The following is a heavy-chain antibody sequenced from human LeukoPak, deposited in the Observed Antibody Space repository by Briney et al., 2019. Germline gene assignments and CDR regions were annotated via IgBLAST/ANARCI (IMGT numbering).Heavy chain of an antibody. D-gene: IGHD2-8*01. J-gene: IGHJ3*02. CDR2: LNTDGSST. CDR3: ARDRLTNDAFDI. CDR1: GFTFSGYW. V-gene: IGHV3-74*01. Sequence: GGSLRLSCAASGFTFSGYWMHWVRQVPGKGLVWVSRLNTDGSSTSYADSVKGRFTISRDNAKNTLYLQMNSLRAEDTAVYYCARDRLTNDAFDIWGQGTMVTVSS.